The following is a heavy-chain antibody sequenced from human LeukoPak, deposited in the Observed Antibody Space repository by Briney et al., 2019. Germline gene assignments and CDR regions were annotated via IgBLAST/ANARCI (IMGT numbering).Heavy chain of an antibody. CDR1: GGSIGSRNW. V-gene: IGHV4-4*02. CDR3: ARGIGAADF. D-gene: IGHD3-16*01. Sequence: PSETLSLTCAVSGGSIGSRNWWSWVRQPPGKGLQWIGEIYQSGSSIYNPSLRSRVTKSVDKSKDQLSLKLSSVTAADTAVYYCARGIGAADFWGLGILVTVSS. CDR2: IYQSGSS. J-gene: IGHJ4*02.